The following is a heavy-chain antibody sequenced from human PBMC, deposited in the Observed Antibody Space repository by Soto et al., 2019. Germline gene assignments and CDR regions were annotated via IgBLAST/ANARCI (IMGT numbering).Heavy chain of an antibody. CDR2: VCYRGTT. J-gene: IGHJ4*02. V-gene: IGHV4-39*01. CDR3: ARQGEHSSSYFFDS. D-gene: IGHD6-6*01. Sequence: SEPRSLTRPVSGDCIYTSTSWWCWILQPPGKGLEWIGSVCYRGTTYYNPSLKSRLTISVDTSKRQFSLKLSSVTAADTAVFYCARQGEHSSSYFFDSWGQRTLVTVSS. CDR1: GDCIYTSTSW.